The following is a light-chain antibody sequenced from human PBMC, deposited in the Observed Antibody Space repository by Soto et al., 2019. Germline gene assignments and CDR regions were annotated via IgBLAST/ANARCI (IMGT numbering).Light chain of an antibody. CDR3: QQYNDWPLT. CDR2: GAS. Sequence: EIVLTLSPGTVALSQGEGATLSCRASHSISGNYLAWYQQKPGQAPRLLIYGASNRATGIPERFSGSGSGTDFTLTISRLEPQDSAIYYSQQYNDWPLTFGQGTKVDIK. J-gene: IGKJ1*01. V-gene: IGKV3-20*01. CDR1: HSISGNY.